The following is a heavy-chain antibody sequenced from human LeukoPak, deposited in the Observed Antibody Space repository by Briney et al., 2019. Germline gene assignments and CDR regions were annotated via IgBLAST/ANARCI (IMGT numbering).Heavy chain of an antibody. D-gene: IGHD2-15*01. V-gene: IGHV4-39*07. CDR2: IYYSGST. Sequence: SETLSLTCTVSGGSISSSSYYWGWIRQPPGKGLEWIGSIYYSGSTYYNPSLKSRVTISEDTSKNQFSLKLSSVTAADTAVYYCARGPLEACSGGSCYFSDYYYYYMDVWGKGTTVTVSS. J-gene: IGHJ6*03. CDR1: GGSISSSSYY. CDR3: ARGPLEACSGGSCYFSDYYYYYMDV.